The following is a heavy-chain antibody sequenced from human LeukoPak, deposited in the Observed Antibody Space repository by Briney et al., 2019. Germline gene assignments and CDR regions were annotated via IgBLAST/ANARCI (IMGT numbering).Heavy chain of an antibody. V-gene: IGHV3-23*01. CDR3: AKVSTPQGSWPEEPIENYFDY. D-gene: IGHD6-13*01. CDR1: GFTFNNYA. CDR2: ISGSGGST. Sequence: GGSLRLSCAASGFTFNNYAMSWVRQAPGKGLEWVSVISGSGGSTYYADSVKGRFTISRDNSKNTLYLQMNSLRAEDTAVYYCAKVSTPQGSWPEEPIENYFDYWGQGTLVTVSS. J-gene: IGHJ4*02.